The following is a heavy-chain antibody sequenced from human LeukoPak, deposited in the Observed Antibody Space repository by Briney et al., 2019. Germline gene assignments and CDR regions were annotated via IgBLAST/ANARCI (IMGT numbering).Heavy chain of an antibody. CDR3: ARDQEPGYYFDY. Sequence: SETLSLTCTVSGGSISSSSYYWGWIRQPPGKGLEWIGSIYYSGSTYYNPSLKSRVTISVDTSKNQFSLKLSSVTAADTAVYYCARDQEPGYYFDYWGQGTLVTVSS. J-gene: IGHJ4*02. D-gene: IGHD1-14*01. CDR2: IYYSGST. CDR1: GGSISSSSYY. V-gene: IGHV4-39*02.